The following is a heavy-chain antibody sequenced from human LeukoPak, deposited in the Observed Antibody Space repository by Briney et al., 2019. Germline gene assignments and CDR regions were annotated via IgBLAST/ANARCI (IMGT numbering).Heavy chain of an antibody. Sequence: GGSLRLPCAASGFTVSSNYMSWVRQAPGKGLEWVSVIYSGGRTYYADSMKGRFTISRDNSKSTLYLQMNSLRVEDTAVYYCTKVRSGSSSWALRVFDYWGQGALVTVSS. CDR2: IYSGGRT. D-gene: IGHD6-13*01. CDR3: TKVRSGSSSWALRVFDY. V-gene: IGHV3-53*01. J-gene: IGHJ4*02. CDR1: GFTVSSNY.